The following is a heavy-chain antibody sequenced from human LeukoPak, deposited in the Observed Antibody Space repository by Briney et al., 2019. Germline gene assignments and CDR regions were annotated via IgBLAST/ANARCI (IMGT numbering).Heavy chain of an antibody. V-gene: IGHV3-48*01. J-gene: IGHJ5*02. Sequence: GGALRLSCAASGFTFSSHSMNWVRQAPGKGLEGVSYISCSSSTIYYPDSVKGRFTISRDNANNSLYLQMNSLRAEDTAVYYCAREEWLRGIDPWGQGTLVTVSS. CDR3: AREEWLRGIDP. D-gene: IGHD5-12*01. CDR1: GFTFSSHS. CDR2: ISCSSSTI.